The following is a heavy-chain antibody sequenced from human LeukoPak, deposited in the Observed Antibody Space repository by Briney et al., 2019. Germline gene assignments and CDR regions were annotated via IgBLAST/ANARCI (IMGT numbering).Heavy chain of an antibody. D-gene: IGHD3-10*01. CDR2: INHSGST. Sequence: SETLSLTCAVYGGSFSGYYWSWIRQPPGKGLEWIGEINHSGSTNYNPSLKSRVTISVDTSKNQFSLKLSSVTAADTAVYYCARAQNTTVRGVPNWFVPWGQGTLVTVSS. CDR1: GGSFSGYY. V-gene: IGHV4-34*01. CDR3: ARAQNTTVRGVPNWFVP. J-gene: IGHJ5*02.